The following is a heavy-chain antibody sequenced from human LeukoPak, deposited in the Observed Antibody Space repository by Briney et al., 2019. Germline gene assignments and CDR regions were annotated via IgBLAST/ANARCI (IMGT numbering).Heavy chain of an antibody. CDR3: ARDRHYYDSSGYYSPFDY. J-gene: IGHJ4*02. Sequence: SVKVSCKXSGGTFSSYAVSWVRQAPRQGLEWMGRIIPIFGTANYAQKFQGRVTITTDESTSTAYMELSSLRSEDTAVYYCARDRHYYDSSGYYSPFDYWGQGTLVTVSS. V-gene: IGHV1-69*05. CDR2: IIPIFGTA. CDR1: GGTFSSYA. D-gene: IGHD3-22*01.